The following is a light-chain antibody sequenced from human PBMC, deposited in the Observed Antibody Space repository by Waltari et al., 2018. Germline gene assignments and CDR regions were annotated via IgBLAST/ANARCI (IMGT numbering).Light chain of an antibody. CDR1: SSDVGGYNY. CDR2: DVS. J-gene: IGLJ3*02. V-gene: IGLV2-14*01. Sequence: QSALTQPASVSGSPGQSITISCTGTSSDVGGYNYGSWYQQHPGKAPKLIIYDVSKRPSGVSNRFSGSKSGNTASLTISGLQAEDEADFYCSSYTSSSTLLFGGGTKLTVL. CDR3: SSYTSSSTLL.